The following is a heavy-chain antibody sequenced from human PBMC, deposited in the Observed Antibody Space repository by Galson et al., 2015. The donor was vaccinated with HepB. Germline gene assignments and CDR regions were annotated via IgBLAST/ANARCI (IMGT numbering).Heavy chain of an antibody. V-gene: IGHV7-4-1*02. Sequence: SVKVSCKASGYTFTSYAMNWVRQAPGQGLEWMGWINTNTGNPTYAQGFTGRFVFSLDTSVSTAYLQISSLKAEDTAVYYCARDPGNYKVGHYYDSSGYHEGGYWGQGTLVTVSS. CDR1: GYTFTSYA. D-gene: IGHD3-22*01. CDR3: ARDPGNYKVGHYYDSSGYHEGGY. J-gene: IGHJ4*02. CDR2: INTNTGNP.